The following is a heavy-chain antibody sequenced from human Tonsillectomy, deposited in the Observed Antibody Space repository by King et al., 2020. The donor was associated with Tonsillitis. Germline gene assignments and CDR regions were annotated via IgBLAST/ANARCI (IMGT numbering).Heavy chain of an antibody. Sequence: VQLVESGGGLVQPGGSLRLSCVASGFIFSDYSMNWVRQAPGKGLEWLSYMGPRASPITYADSEKGRSTISRDNAKNSLYLQMNSLRADDTAVYYCARDRDWAFDCWGQGTLVTVSA. CDR3: ARDRDWAFDC. CDR2: MGPRASPI. D-gene: IGHD3/OR15-3a*01. V-gene: IGHV3-48*04. CDR1: GFIFSDYS. J-gene: IGHJ4*02.